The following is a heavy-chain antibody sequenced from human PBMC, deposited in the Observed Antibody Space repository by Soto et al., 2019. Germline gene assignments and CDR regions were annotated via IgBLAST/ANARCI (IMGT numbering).Heavy chain of an antibody. CDR2: IGTAGDT. D-gene: IGHD3-3*01. CDR1: GFTFSSYD. Sequence: PGGSLRLSCAASGFTFSSYDMHWVRQATGKGLEWVSAIGTAGDTYYPGSVKGRFTISRENAKNSLYLQMNSLRAGDTAVYYCARVHYDFWSGYPPDYYMDVWGKGTTVTVSS. CDR3: ARVHYDFWSGYPPDYYMDV. J-gene: IGHJ6*03. V-gene: IGHV3-13*01.